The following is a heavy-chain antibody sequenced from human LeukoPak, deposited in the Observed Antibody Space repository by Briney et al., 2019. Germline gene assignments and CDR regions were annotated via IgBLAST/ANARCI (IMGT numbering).Heavy chain of an antibody. CDR1: GYTFTGYY. V-gene: IGHV1-2*02. Sequence: GASVKVSCKASGYTFTGYYMHWVRQAPGQGLEWMGWINPNSGGTNYAQKFQGRVTMTRDTSISTAYMELSRLRSDDTAVYYCARGGDYYGSGSAFGWFDPWGQGTLVTVSS. CDR3: ARGGDYYGSGSAFGWFDP. CDR2: INPNSGGT. J-gene: IGHJ5*02. D-gene: IGHD3-10*01.